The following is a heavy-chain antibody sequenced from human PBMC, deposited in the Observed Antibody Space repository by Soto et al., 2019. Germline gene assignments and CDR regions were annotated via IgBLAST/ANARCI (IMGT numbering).Heavy chain of an antibody. CDR2: IIPIFGTA. J-gene: IGHJ6*02. CDR3: ARDKYGLHDYYYYGMDV. V-gene: IGHV1-69*13. Sequence: SVKVSCKASGGTFSSYAISWVRQAPGQGLEWMGGIIPIFGTANYAQKFQGRVTITADESTSTAYMELGSLRSEDTAVYYCARDKYGLHDYYYYGMDVWGQGTTVTVSS. D-gene: IGHD5-12*01. CDR1: GGTFSSYA.